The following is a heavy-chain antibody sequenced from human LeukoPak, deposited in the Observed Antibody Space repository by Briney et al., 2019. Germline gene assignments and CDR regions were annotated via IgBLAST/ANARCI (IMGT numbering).Heavy chain of an antibody. V-gene: IGHV4-39*07. J-gene: IGHJ6*02. CDR2: INHSGST. CDR1: GGSISSGDYY. CDR3: ARGRPRAARPYYYGMDV. D-gene: IGHD6-6*01. Sequence: SETLSLTCTVSGGSISSGDYYWSWIRQPPGTGLEWIGEINHSGSTNYNPSLKSRVTISVDTSKNQFSLKLSSVTPADTAVYYCARGRPRAARPYYYGMDVWGQGTTVTVSS.